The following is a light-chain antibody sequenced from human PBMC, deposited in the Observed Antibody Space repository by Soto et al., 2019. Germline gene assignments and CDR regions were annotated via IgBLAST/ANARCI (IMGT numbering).Light chain of an antibody. V-gene: IGLV2-14*01. CDR2: DVS. Sequence: QSALTQPASVSGSPGQSITISCTGTSSDVGGYNYVSWYQQHPGNAPKLMIYDVSNRPSGVSNRFSGSKSGNTASLTISGLQAEDEADYYCSSYTSSSPVVFGGGNTVTV. CDR3: SSYTSSSPVV. CDR1: SSDVGGYNY. J-gene: IGLJ2*01.